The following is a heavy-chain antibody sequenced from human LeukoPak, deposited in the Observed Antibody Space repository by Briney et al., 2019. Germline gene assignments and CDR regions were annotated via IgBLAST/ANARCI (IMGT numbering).Heavy chain of an antibody. CDR1: GLSFGSYG. D-gene: IGHD6-19*01. Sequence: GGSLRLSCAASGLSFGSYGMHWVRQAPGKGLEWLAVISHEGSAKYHADSVRGRFTISRDNSKNMVYPQMNSLRAEDTAVYYCARTREQWQVLDYWGQGTLVIVSS. CDR3: ARTREQWQVLDY. CDR2: ISHEGSAK. J-gene: IGHJ4*02. V-gene: IGHV3-30*03.